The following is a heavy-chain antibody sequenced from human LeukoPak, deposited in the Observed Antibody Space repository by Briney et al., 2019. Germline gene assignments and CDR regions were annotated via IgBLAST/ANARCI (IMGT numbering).Heavy chain of an antibody. D-gene: IGHD3-9*01. CDR3: ARDMTDWWFDP. CDR2: IYYSGST. J-gene: IGHJ5*02. Sequence: SETLSLTCNVSGDSITLTNSYWGWIRQHPGKGLEWIGYIYYSGSTHYNPSLKSRVTISVDTSKNQFSLKLSSVTAADTAVYYCARDMTDWWFDPWGQGTLVTVSS. CDR1: GDSITLTNSY. V-gene: IGHV4-31*03.